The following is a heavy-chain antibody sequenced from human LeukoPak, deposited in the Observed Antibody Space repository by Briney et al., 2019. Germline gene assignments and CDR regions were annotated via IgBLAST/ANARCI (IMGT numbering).Heavy chain of an antibody. D-gene: IGHD4-17*01. CDR3: ARDIGGSDYGDSRDAYDI. V-gene: IGHV1-69*05. J-gene: IGHJ3*02. Sequence: GASVKVSCKASGGTFSSYAISWVRQAPGQGPERMGGTIPIFGTPNYAQKIQGRVTITTDESTSTAYMELSSLRSEDTAVYYCARDIGGSDYGDSRDAYDIWGQGTMVTVSS. CDR2: TIPIFGTP. CDR1: GGTFSSYA.